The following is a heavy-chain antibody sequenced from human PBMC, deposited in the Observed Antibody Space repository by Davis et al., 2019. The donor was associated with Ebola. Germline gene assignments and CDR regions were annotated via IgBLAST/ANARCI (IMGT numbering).Heavy chain of an antibody. CDR2: IIPIFGTA. CDR1: GYTFTSYA. D-gene: IGHD3-10*01. V-gene: IGHV1-69*13. Sequence: SVKVSCKASGYTFTSYAISWVRQAPGQGLEWMGGIIPIFGTANYAQKFQGRVTITADESTSTAYMELSSLRSEDTAVYYCARDRRITMVQGVTQLIYGMDVWGQGTTVTVSS. CDR3: ARDRRITMVQGVTQLIYGMDV. J-gene: IGHJ6*02.